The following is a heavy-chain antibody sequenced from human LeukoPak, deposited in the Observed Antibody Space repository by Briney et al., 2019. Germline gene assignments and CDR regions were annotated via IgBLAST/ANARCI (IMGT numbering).Heavy chain of an antibody. Sequence: PGGSLRLSCAASGFTFSSYGMHWVRQAPGKGLEWVAVIWYDGSNKYYADSVKGRFTISRDNSKNTPYLQMNSLRAEDTAVYYCARDPYDSSGYYYVQTPYHFDYWGQGTLVTVSS. V-gene: IGHV3-33*01. D-gene: IGHD3-22*01. CDR1: GFTFSSYG. CDR3: ARDPYDSSGYYYVQTPYHFDY. J-gene: IGHJ4*02. CDR2: IWYDGSNK.